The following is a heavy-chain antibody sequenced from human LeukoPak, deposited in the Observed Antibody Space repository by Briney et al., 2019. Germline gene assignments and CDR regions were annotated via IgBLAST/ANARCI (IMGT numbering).Heavy chain of an antibody. D-gene: IGHD1-26*01. CDR1: GYTFTGYY. CDR3: ARELEPWGYYYGMDV. V-gene: IGHV1-2*02. CDR2: INPNSGGT. J-gene: IGHJ6*02. Sequence: ASVKVSCKASGYTFTGYYMHWVRQAPGQGLEWMGWINPNSGGTNYAQKFQGRVTMTRDTSISTAYMEPSRLRSDDTAVYYCARELEPWGYYYGMDVWGQGTTVTVSS.